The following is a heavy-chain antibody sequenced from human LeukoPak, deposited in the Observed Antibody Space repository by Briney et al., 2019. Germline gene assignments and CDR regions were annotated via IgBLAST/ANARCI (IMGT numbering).Heavy chain of an antibody. CDR2: INRDGSQK. CDR3: VRDVSSGWAFDY. CDR1: GFTFTKYW. V-gene: IGHV3-7*01. D-gene: IGHD6-19*01. J-gene: IGHJ4*01. Sequence: GGSLRLSCAASGFTFTKYWMSWIRQLPGQGLEWVANINRDGSQKYYVDSVKGRFTNSRDNAKNSLFLQMNSLRAEDTAVYYCVRDVSSGWAFDYWGHGTLVTVSS.